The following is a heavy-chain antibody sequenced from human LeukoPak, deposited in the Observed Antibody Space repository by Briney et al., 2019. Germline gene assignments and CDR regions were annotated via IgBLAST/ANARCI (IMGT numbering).Heavy chain of an antibody. CDR1: GXTFSSYE. V-gene: IGHV3-48*03. CDR3: ARHTGYDFAFDY. D-gene: IGHD5-12*01. J-gene: IGHJ4*02. CDR2: ISSSGRTI. Sequence: GGSLRLSCAASGXTFSSYEMNWVRQAPGKGLECVSYISSSGRTIHYADSVKGRFSISRDNAKNSLYLQMNSLRAEDTAVYYCARHTGYDFAFDYWGQGTLVTVSS.